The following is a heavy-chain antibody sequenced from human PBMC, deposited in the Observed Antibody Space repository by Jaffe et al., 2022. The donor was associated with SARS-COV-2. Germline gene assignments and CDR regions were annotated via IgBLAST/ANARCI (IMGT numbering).Heavy chain of an antibody. CDR2: ISGTGGTT. Sequence: EVHLLESGGGLVEPGGSLRLSCAVSGFTFSIYAMNWVRQAPGRGLEWVSAISGTGGTTYYLDSVKGRFTTSRDNSKNTLHLQMNSLRAEDTAIYYCVKGEGYCSGGSCYGIFDYWGQGTLVTVSS. CDR1: GFTFSIYA. CDR3: VKGEGYCSGGSCYGIFDY. V-gene: IGHV3-23*01. D-gene: IGHD2-15*01. J-gene: IGHJ4*02.